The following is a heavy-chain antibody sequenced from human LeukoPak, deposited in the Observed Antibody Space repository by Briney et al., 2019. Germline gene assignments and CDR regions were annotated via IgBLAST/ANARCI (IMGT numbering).Heavy chain of an antibody. CDR2: ISSSSSYI. CDR3: ARAGVSSSSSWYFDY. J-gene: IGHJ4*02. Sequence: GGSLRLSCAASGFTFSSYSMNWVRQAPGKGLEWVSSISSSSSYIYYADSVKGRFTISRDNAKISLYLQMNSLRAEDTAVYYCARAGVSSSSSWYFDYWGQGTLVTVSS. CDR1: GFTFSSYS. V-gene: IGHV3-21*01. D-gene: IGHD6-13*01.